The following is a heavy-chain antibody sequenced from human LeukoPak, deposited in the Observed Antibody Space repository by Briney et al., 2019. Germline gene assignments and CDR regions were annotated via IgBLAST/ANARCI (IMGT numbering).Heavy chain of an antibody. J-gene: IGHJ4*02. D-gene: IGHD3-16*01. CDR3: AEEGGDY. CDR1: GGSISSSSYY. CDR2: IYYSGST. Sequence: RPSETLSLTCTVSGGSISSSSYYWGWIRQPPGKGLEWFGRIYYSGSTYYNPSRKSRVTISVDTSKNQFSLKLSSVTAADTAVYYCAEEGGDYWGQGTLVTVSS. V-gene: IGHV4-39*01.